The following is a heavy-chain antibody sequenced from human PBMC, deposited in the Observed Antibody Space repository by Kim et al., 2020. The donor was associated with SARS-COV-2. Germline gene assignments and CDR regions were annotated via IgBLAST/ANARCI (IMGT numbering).Heavy chain of an antibody. J-gene: IGHJ4*02. Sequence: ASVKVFCKASGYTFTGYYMHWVRQAPGQGLEWMGWINPNSGGTNYAQKFQGRVTMTRDTSISTAYMELSRLRSDDTAVYYCARDWRVYGSGTNDYWGQGTLVTVSS. D-gene: IGHD3-10*01. V-gene: IGHV1-2*02. CDR2: INPNSGGT. CDR3: ARDWRVYGSGTNDY. CDR1: GYTFTGYY.